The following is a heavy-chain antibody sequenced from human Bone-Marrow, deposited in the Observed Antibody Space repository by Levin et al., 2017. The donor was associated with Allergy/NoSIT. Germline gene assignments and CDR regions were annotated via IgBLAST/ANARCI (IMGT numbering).Heavy chain of an antibody. Sequence: GESLKISCAASEFTFSSYSMNWVRQAPGKGLEWVSYISSSSDNIHYADSVKGRFTISRDNARNSLYLQMNSLRAEDTAVYYCARAEDGYYEDYYYYGMDVWGQGTTVTVSS. CDR3: ARAEDGYYEDYYYYGMDV. D-gene: IGHD3-22*01. CDR2: ISSSSDNI. CDR1: EFTFSSYS. V-gene: IGHV3-48*01. J-gene: IGHJ6*02.